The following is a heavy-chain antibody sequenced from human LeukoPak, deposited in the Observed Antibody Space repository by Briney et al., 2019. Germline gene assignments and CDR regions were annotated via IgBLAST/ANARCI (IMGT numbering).Heavy chain of an antibody. CDR1: GGSISRDY. D-gene: IGHD6-13*01. CDR2: IYYTGST. Sequence: SETLSLTCTVSGGSISRDYWSWIRQPPGKGLEWIGYIYYTGSTNYNPSLKSRVTISVDTSKNQFSLKLSSVTAADTAVYYCARDPPGGSSLDYWGQGTLVTVSS. CDR3: ARDPPGGSSLDY. V-gene: IGHV4-59*01. J-gene: IGHJ4*02.